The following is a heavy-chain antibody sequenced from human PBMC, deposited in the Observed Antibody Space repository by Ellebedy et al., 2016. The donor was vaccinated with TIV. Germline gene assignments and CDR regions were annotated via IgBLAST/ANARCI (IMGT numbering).Heavy chain of an antibody. CDR2: ISGSGGST. V-gene: IGHV3-23*01. Sequence: GESLKISCAASGFTFSNYAMSWVRQAPGKGLEWVSAISGSGGSTYDADSVKGRFTISRDNSKNTLYLQMNSLKTEDTAVYYCTTDPGGYYYDPLSLWKGGQRVGEAGMDVWGQGTTVTVSS. D-gene: IGHD3-22*01. CDR3: TTDPGGYYYDPLSLWKGGQRVGEAGMDV. J-gene: IGHJ6*02. CDR1: GFTFSNYA.